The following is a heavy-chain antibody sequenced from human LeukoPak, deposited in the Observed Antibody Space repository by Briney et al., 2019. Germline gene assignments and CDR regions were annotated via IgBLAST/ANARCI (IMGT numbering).Heavy chain of an antibody. D-gene: IGHD3-10*01. CDR1: GFTFSSYA. V-gene: IGHV3-30-3*01. J-gene: IGHJ4*02. CDR3: ATDPFLYGSGSYSEGTDFDY. CDR2: ISYDGSNK. Sequence: PGGSLRLSCAASGFTFSSYAMHWVRQAPGKGLEWVAVISYDGSNKYYADSVKGRFTISRDNSKNTLYLQMNSLRAEDTAVYYCATDPFLYGSGSYSEGTDFDYWGQGTLVTVSS.